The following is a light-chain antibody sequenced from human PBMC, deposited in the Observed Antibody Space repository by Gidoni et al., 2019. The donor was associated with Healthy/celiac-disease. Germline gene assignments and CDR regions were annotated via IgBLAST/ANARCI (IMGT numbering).Light chain of an antibody. CDR3: QQRSNWPGLT. Sequence: IVLTQSPATLSLSPGERATLPCRASQSVSSYLAWYQPKPGQAPRLLIYDASNRATGIPARFSGSGSGTDFTLTISSLEPEDFAVYYCQQRSNWPGLTFGGGTKVEIK. V-gene: IGKV3-11*01. CDR2: DAS. J-gene: IGKJ4*01. CDR1: QSVSSY.